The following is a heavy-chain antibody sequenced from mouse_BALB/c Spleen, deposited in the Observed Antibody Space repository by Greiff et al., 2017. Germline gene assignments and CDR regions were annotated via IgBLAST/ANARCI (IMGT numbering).Heavy chain of an antibody. D-gene: IGHD2-3*01. CDR2: IHYSGST. CDR3: ARLDGYLAWFAY. V-gene: IGHV3-1*02. J-gene: IGHJ3*01. Sequence: VQLKESGPDLVKPSQSLSLTCTVTGYSITSGYSWHWIRQFPGNKLEWMGYIHYSGSTNYNPSLKSRISITRDTSKNQFFLRLNSVTTEDTATCYCARLDGYLAWFAYWGQGTLVTVSA. CDR1: GYSITSGYS.